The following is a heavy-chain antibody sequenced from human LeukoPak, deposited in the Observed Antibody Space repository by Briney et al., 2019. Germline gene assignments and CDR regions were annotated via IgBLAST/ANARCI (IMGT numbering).Heavy chain of an antibody. CDR2: ISSSSSTI. D-gene: IGHD3-3*01. Sequence: GGSLRLSCAASGFTFSIYSMSWVRQAPGKGLEWVSYISSSSSTISYADSVKGRFTISRDNAENSLYLQMNSLRAEDTAVYYCARAGGFSFKDWGQGTLVTVSS. CDR1: GFTFSIYS. V-gene: IGHV3-48*01. CDR3: ARAGGFSFKD. J-gene: IGHJ4*02.